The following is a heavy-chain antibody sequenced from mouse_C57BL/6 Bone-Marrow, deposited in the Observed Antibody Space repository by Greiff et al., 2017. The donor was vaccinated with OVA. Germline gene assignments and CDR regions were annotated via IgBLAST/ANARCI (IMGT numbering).Heavy chain of an antibody. D-gene: IGHD1-1*01. CDR3: TANYYGSSPLAMDY. CDR2: IRLKSDNYAT. V-gene: IGHV6-3*01. CDR1: GFTFSNYW. Sequence: EVNVVESGGGLVQPGGSMKLSCVASGFTFSNYWMNWVRQSPEKGLEWVAQIRLKSDNYATHYAESVKGRFTISRDDSKSSVYLQMNNLRAEDTGIYYCTANYYGSSPLAMDYWGQGTSVTVSS. J-gene: IGHJ4*01.